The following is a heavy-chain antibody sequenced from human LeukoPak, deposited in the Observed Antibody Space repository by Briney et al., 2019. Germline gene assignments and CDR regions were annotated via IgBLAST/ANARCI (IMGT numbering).Heavy chain of an antibody. J-gene: IGHJ4*02. CDR1: GFTFSDYY. CDR2: ITSSSNHR. CDR3: ASAIPRGVIFF. V-gene: IGHV3-11*03. D-gene: IGHD3-10*01. Sequence: PGGSLRLSCAASGFTFSDYYVSWIRQAPGKGLEWISYITSSSNHRNYAGSVRGRFTISRDNANNSLYLQMDSLRAEDTAIYYCASAIPRGVIFFWGQGTLVSVSS.